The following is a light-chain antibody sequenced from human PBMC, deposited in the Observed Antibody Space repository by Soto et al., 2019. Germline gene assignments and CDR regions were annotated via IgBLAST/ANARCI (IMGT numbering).Light chain of an antibody. CDR2: GNS. Sequence: QSVLTQPPSVSGAPGQRVTIYCTGSSSNIGAGYDVHWYQQLPVTAPKLLIYGNSNRPSGVPDRFSGSKSGTSASLAITGLQAEYEADYYCQSYDSSLSVLFGGGTKLTVL. V-gene: IGLV1-40*01. CDR1: SSNIGAGYD. J-gene: IGLJ2*01. CDR3: QSYDSSLSVL.